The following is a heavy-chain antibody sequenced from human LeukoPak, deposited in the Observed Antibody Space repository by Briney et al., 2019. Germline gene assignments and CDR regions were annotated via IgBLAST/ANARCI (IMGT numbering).Heavy chain of an antibody. J-gene: IGHJ6*02. D-gene: IGHD2-2*01. V-gene: IGHV3-30*02. CDR1: GFTFSTYD. CDR2: IRYDGSNK. CDR3: ARGGVPPHYYYGMDV. Sequence: GGSLRLSCAASGFTFSTYDMHWVRQAPGKGLEWVAFIRYDGSNKYYADSVKGRFTISRDNSKNTLYLQMNSLRAEDTAVYYCARGGVPPHYYYGMDVWGQGTTVTVSS.